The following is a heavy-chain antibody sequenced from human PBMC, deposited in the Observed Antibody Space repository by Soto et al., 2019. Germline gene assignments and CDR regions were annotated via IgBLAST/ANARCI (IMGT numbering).Heavy chain of an antibody. CDR2: IYYNGNT. V-gene: IGHV4-59*01. D-gene: IGHD7-27*01. CDR1: GXSISSYY. Sequence: SETLSLTCTVSGXSISSYYWSWIRQPPGKGLEWIGYIYYNGNTNYNPPLKSRVTMSVDTSKNQISLKLSSVTAADTAVYYCTRANWYSEYWGQGTLVTVSS. CDR3: TRANWYSEY. J-gene: IGHJ4*02.